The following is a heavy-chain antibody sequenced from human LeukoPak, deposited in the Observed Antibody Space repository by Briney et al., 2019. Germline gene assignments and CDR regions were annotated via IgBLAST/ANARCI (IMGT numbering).Heavy chain of an antibody. CDR1: GGSISSSTFY. CDR2: IYSSGTT. Sequence: SETLSLTCAVSGGSISSSTFYWGWIRQPPGTGLEWIGTIYSSGTTYYSPSLKSRVTVSVDTSKNQFSLNLSSVTAADTAVYYCARGGSGYYSNFDYWGQGTLVTVSS. V-gene: IGHV4-39*02. J-gene: IGHJ4*02. D-gene: IGHD3-22*01. CDR3: ARGGSGYYSNFDY.